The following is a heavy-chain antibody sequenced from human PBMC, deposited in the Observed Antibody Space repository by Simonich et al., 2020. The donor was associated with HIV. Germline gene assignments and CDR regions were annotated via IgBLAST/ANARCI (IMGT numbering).Heavy chain of an antibody. CDR1: GGSFSGYY. D-gene: IGHD2-2*01. CDR3: ARGFYQRLYYFDY. CDR2: INHSGST. J-gene: IGHJ4*02. Sequence: QVQLQQWGAGLLKPSETLSLTCAVYGGSFSGYYWSWIRQPPGKGLEWIGEINHSGSTKYNPYPKSRVTISVYTSKNQFSLKLSSVTAADTAVYYCARGFYQRLYYFDYWGQGTLVTVSS. V-gene: IGHV4-34*01.